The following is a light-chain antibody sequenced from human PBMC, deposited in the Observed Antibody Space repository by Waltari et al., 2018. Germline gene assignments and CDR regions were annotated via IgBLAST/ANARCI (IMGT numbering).Light chain of an antibody. CDR2: WSS. V-gene: IGKV4-1*01. Sequence: DIVLTQSPDSLAVSLVESATINCQSRQSVLYSSNHKNCLAWYQQDPGQPPKMPIYWSSTRESGVPDRFSGSASGTDFSHTTRSLQAVDVAVYYCQQYYSTPRTFGQGTKVEIK. J-gene: IGKJ1*01. CDR3: QQYYSTPRT. CDR1: QSVLYSSNHKNC.